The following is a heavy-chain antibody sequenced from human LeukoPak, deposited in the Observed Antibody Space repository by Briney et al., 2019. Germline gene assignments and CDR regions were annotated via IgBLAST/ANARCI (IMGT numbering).Heavy chain of an antibody. CDR1: GGSISSYY. J-gene: IGHJ6*02. Sequence: KPSETLSLTCTVSGGSISSYYWSWTRQPPGKGLEWIGYIYYSGSTNYNPSLKSRVTISVDTSKNQFSLKLSSVTAADTAVYYCARDRRITMVRGVISGMDVWGQGTTVTVSS. CDR3: ARDRRITMVRGVISGMDV. D-gene: IGHD3-10*01. CDR2: IYYSGST. V-gene: IGHV4-59*01.